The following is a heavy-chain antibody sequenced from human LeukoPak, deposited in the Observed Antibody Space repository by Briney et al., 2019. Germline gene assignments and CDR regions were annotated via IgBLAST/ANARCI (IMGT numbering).Heavy chain of an antibody. D-gene: IGHD6-13*01. CDR2: INPNSGGT. J-gene: IGHJ3*02. Sequence: GASVKVSCKASGYTFTGYYMHWVRQAPGQGLEWMGWINPNSGGTNYAQKFQGRVTMTRDTSISTAYMELSRLRSDDTAVYYCARADSSSWGTAEQDAFGIWGQGTMVTVSS. V-gene: IGHV1-2*02. CDR1: GYTFTGYY. CDR3: ARADSSSWGTAEQDAFGI.